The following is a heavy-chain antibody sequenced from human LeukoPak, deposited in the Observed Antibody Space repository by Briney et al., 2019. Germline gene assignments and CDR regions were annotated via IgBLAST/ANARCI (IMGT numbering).Heavy chain of an antibody. CDR2: INSDGSWT. V-gene: IGHV3-74*01. Sequence: GGPWRLSFAASGNNGFHWVRKVPGKGLVWVSHINSDGSWTSYADSVKGRFTISKDNAKNTVYLQMNNLRAEDTAVYYCVSFYETYWGRGTLVTVSS. D-gene: IGHD2-2*01. J-gene: IGHJ4*02. CDR3: VSFYETY. CDR1: GNNG.